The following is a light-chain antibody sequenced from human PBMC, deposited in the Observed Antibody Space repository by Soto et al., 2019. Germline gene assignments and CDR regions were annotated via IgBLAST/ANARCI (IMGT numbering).Light chain of an antibody. CDR3: RSYKSISTLV. CDR2: DVS. J-gene: IGLJ1*01. V-gene: IGLV2-14*01. Sequence: QSALTQPASVSGSPGQSITISCTGTSSDVGGYNYVSWYQQHPGKAPKLMIYDVSNRPSGVSNRFSGSKSGNTASLTSSGLQAEDEADYYCRSYKSISTLVFGTGTKLTVL. CDR1: SSDVGGYNY.